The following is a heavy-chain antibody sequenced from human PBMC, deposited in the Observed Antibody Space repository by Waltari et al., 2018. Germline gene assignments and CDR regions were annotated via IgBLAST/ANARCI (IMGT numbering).Heavy chain of an antibody. CDR1: GYTFTGYH. CDR3: ARGTAAARIAADY. J-gene: IGHJ4*02. Sequence: QVQLVQSGAEVKKPGASVKVSCQASGYTFTGYHMHWVRQAPGQGLEWMGRINPNSGGTNYAQKFQGRVTMTRDTSISTAYMELSRLRSDDTAVYYCARGTAAARIAADYWGQGTLVTVSS. CDR2: INPNSGGT. D-gene: IGHD6-13*01. V-gene: IGHV1-2*06.